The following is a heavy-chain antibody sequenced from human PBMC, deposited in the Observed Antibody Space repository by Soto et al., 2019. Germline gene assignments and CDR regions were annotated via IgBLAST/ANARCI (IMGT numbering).Heavy chain of an antibody. CDR3: ASTSTVTTYYYYYGMDV. Sequence: SETLSLTCTVSGGSISSGGYYWSWIRQHPGKGLEWIGYIYYSGSTFYNPSLKSRVTISVDTSKNQFSLKLSSVTAADTALYYRASTSTVTTYYYYYGMDVWGQGTTVTVSS. CDR2: IYYSGST. J-gene: IGHJ6*02. V-gene: IGHV4-31*03. CDR1: GGSISSGGYY. D-gene: IGHD4-4*01.